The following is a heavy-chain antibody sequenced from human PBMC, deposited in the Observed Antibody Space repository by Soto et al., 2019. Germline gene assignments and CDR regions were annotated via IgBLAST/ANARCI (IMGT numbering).Heavy chain of an antibody. CDR2: ISISGGNT. J-gene: IGHJ4*02. CDR3: AKDVALWQFDH. CDR1: GFTFSNYA. D-gene: IGHD2-21*01. V-gene: IGHV3-23*01. Sequence: PGGSLSLSCAASGFTFSNYAMTWVRQAPGKGLEWVSSISISGGNTHYADSVKGRFTISRDNSKNTVYLQMNSLRAEDTALYYCAKDVALWQFDHWGQGTLVTSPQ.